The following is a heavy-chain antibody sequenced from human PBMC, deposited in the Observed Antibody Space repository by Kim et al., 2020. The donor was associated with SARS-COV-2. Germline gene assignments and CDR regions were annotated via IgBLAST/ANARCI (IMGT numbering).Heavy chain of an antibody. Sequence: GGSLRLSCAASGFTFSNAWMSWVRQAPGKGLEWVGRIKSKTDGGTTDYAAPVKGRFTISRDDSKNTLYLQMNSLKTEDTAVYYCTTVPWRITMVRGVRFDYLGQGTLVTVSS. CDR1: GFTFSNAW. J-gene: IGHJ4*02. D-gene: IGHD3-10*01. V-gene: IGHV3-15*01. CDR2: IKSKTDGGTT. CDR3: TTVPWRITMVRGVRFDY.